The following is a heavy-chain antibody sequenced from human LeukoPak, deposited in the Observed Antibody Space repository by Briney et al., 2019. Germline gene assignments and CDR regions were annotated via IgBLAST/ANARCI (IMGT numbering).Heavy chain of an antibody. CDR2: IYYSGSS. V-gene: IGHV4-59*01. CDR1: GGSISSYF. J-gene: IGHJ4*02. CDR3: ARNHYGHPLDY. Sequence: PSETLSLTCTVSGGSISSYFWSWIRQPPGKGLEWIGYIYYSGSSDYNPSLKSRVTISVDTSKNQFSLKLTSVTAADTAVYYCARNHYGHPLDYWGQGTLVTVSS. D-gene: IGHD4-17*01.